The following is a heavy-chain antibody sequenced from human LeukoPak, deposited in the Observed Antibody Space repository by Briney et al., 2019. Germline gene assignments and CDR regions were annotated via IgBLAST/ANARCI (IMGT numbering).Heavy chain of an antibody. D-gene: IGHD6-19*01. CDR2: IYYSGST. CDR1: GGSISSYY. V-gene: IGHV4-59*08. J-gene: IGHJ4*02. Sequence: SETLSLTCTVSGGSISSYYWSWIRQPPGKGLEWIGYIYYSGSTNCNPSLKSRVTISVGTSKNQFSLKLSSVTAADTAVYYCARMVAGNDYWGQGTLVTVSS. CDR3: ARMVAGNDY.